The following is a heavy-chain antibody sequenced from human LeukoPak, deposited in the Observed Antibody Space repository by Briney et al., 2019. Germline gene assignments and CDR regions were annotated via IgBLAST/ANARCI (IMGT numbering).Heavy chain of an antibody. CDR2: ISSNGGST. CDR1: GFTFSSYA. D-gene: IGHD6-19*01. CDR3: ARGAPSSSGWPYFDY. Sequence: PGGSLRLSCAASGFTFSSYAMHWVRQAPGKGLEYVSAISSNGGSTYYANSVKGRFTISRGISKNTLNLQMGSLRAEDMAVYYCARGAPSSSGWPYFDYWGQGTLVTVSS. J-gene: IGHJ4*02. V-gene: IGHV3-64*01.